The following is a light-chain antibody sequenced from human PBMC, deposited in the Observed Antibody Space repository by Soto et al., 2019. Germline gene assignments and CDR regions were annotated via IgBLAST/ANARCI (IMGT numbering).Light chain of an antibody. CDR3: QQYHTWPVT. CDR2: DAS. J-gene: IGKJ4*01. V-gene: IGKV1-5*01. Sequence: DIQMTQSPSTLSGSVGGRVTITCRASQTISTWLAWYQQKPGKAPELLIYDASNLERGVPARFRGSGSGTEFTLTINTLQSEDSAVYYCQQYHTWPVTFGGGTKVDIK. CDR1: QTISTW.